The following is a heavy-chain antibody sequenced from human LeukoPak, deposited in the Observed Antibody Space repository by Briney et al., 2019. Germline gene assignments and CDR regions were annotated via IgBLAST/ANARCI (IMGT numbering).Heavy chain of an antibody. D-gene: IGHD3-16*01. CDR1: GFTFSSYA. CDR2: ISSDGNNK. Sequence: GGSLRLSCAASGFTFSSYAMHWVRQALGKGLEWVAVISSDGNNKYYADSVKGVFTIPKDNTKNTLYLQMNSLRAEGRAVYYCARVGGVWGSYSGAIYYFDYWGQGTLVTVSS. CDR3: ARVGGVWGSYSGAIYYFDY. V-gene: IGHV3-30-3*01. J-gene: IGHJ4*02.